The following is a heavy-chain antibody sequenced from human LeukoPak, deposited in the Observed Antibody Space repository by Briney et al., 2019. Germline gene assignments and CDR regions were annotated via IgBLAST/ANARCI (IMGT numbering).Heavy chain of an antibody. CDR3: AKPRGGLAYYMDV. D-gene: IGHD3-3*02. Sequence: GGSLRLSCAASEFSVGSNYMTWVCQAPGKGLEWVSLIYSGGSTYYADSVKGRFTISRDNSKNTLYLQMNSLRAEDTAVYYCAKPRGGLAYYMDVWGKGTTVTVSS. V-gene: IGHV3-53*01. CDR2: IYSGGST. J-gene: IGHJ6*03. CDR1: EFSVGSNY.